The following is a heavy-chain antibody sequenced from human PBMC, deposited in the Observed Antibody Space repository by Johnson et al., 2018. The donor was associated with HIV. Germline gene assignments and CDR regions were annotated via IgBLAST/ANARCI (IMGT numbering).Heavy chain of an antibody. CDR3: ASEVEYSSLGGV. V-gene: IGHV3-30*03. J-gene: IGHJ3*01. CDR1: GFTFSSYG. D-gene: IGHD6-6*01. Sequence: VESGGGVVPPGRSLRLSCAASGFTFSSYGMHWVRQAPGKGLEWVAVISYDGSNKYYADSVKGRFTISRDNSKNTLYLQMNNLRVEDTAVYYCASEVEYSSLGGVWGQGTMVTVSS. CDR2: ISYDGSNK.